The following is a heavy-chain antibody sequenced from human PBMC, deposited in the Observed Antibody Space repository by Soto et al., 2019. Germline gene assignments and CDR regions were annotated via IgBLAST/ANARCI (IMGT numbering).Heavy chain of an antibody. CDR2: ISYDGSNK. J-gene: IGHJ6*02. V-gene: IGHV3-30*18. CDR1: GFTFSNAW. CDR3: AKDLGQQLAHYYYYYGMDV. Sequence: VGALRVSCAASGFTFSNAWMSWVRQAPGKGLEWVAVISYDGSNKYYADSVKGRFTISRDNSKNTLYLQMNSLRAEDTAVYYCAKDLGQQLAHYYYYYGMDVWGQGTTVTV. D-gene: IGHD6-13*01.